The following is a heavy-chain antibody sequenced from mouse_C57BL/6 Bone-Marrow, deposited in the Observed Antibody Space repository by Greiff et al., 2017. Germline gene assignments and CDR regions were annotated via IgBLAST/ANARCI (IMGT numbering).Heavy chain of an antibody. CDR1: GFNIKDDY. Sequence: EVKLMESGAELVRPGASVKLSCTASGFNIKDDYMHWVKQRPEQGLEWIGWIDPENGDTEYASKFQGKATITADTSSNTAYLQLSSLTSEDTAVYYCTTGGYWGQGTLVTVSA. J-gene: IGHJ3*02. CDR2: IDPENGDT. V-gene: IGHV14-4*01. CDR3: TTGGY.